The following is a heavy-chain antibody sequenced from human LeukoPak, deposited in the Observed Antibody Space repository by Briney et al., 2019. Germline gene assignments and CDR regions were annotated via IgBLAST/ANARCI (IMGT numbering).Heavy chain of an antibody. V-gene: IGHV3-30*02. CDR1: GFTFSHFG. D-gene: IGHD2-15*01. J-gene: IGHJ1*01. CDR2: IRYDGTNR. Sequence: GGSLGLSRAASGFTFSHFGMHWVRQAPGKGLEWVAFIRYDGTNRYYADLGKGRFTISRDNSKNTLYLQMNSLRAEDTAVYYCVKVIYCNGDSCYGEYFQHWGQGTLVTVSS. CDR3: VKVIYCNGDSCYGEYFQH.